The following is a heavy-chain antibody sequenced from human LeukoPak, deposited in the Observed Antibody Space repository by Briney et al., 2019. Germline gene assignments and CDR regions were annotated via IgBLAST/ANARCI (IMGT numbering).Heavy chain of an antibody. D-gene: IGHD3-10*01. CDR1: GFTFSSYG. CDR3: AKIAPGPDYGSGSYYNEADY. Sequence: GGSLRLSCAASGFTFSSYGMHWVRQAPGKGLEWVAVISYDGSNKYYADSVKGRFTISRDNSMNTLYLQMNSLRAEDTAVYYCAKIAPGPDYGSGSYYNEADYWGQGTLVTVSS. CDR2: ISYDGSNK. J-gene: IGHJ4*02. V-gene: IGHV3-30*18.